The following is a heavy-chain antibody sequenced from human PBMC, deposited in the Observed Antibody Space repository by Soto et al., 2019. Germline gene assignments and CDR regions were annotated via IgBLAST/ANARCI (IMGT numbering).Heavy chain of an antibody. CDR3: ASGLVTTLHY. D-gene: IGHD4-17*01. CDR1: GGSVSSGSYY. V-gene: IGHV4-61*01. J-gene: IGHJ4*02. Sequence: PSETLSLTCTVSGGSVSSGSYYWSWIRQPPGKGLEWIGYIYHSESTYYNPSLKSRVTISVDRSKNQFSLKLSSVTAADTAVYYCASGLVTTLHYWGQGTLVTVSS. CDR2: IYHSEST.